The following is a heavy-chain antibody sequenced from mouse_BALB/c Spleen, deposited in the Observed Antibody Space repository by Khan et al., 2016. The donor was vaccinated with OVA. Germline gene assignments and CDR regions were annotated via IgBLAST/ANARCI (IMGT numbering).Heavy chain of an antibody. D-gene: IGHD1-1*01. J-gene: IGHJ2*01. V-gene: IGHV3-2*02. CDR1: GYSITSGYA. CDR2: ISYSGVT. Sequence: EVQLVESGPGLVKPSQSLSLTCTVTGYSITSGYAWNWIRQFPGNKLEWMGYISYSGVTSYTPSLKSRISITRDTSKNPFFLQLNSVTTEDTATDYCARANYYGYYFDYWGQGTTLTVSS. CDR3: ARANYYGYYFDY.